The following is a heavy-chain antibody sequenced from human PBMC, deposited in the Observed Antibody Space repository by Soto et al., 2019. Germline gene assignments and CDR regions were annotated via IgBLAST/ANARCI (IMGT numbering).Heavy chain of an antibody. D-gene: IGHD3-22*01. CDR3: AHLYDSSGYFGY. CDR2: IYWDDLK. Sequence: SGPTLVNPTQTLTLTCTFSGFSLSTSGVGVGWIRQPPGKALEWLALIYWDDLKRYSPSLKSRLTITKDTSKNQVVLTMTKMDPVDTATYYCAHLYDSSGYFGYWGQGTLVTVSS. V-gene: IGHV2-5*02. CDR1: GFSLSTSGVG. J-gene: IGHJ4*02.